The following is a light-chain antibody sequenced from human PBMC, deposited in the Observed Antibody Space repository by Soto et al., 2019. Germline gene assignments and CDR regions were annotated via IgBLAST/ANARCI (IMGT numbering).Light chain of an antibody. CDR2: DVT. V-gene: IGLV2-14*01. Sequence: QSALTQPASVSGSPGQSITISCTGTSSDVGGYIYVSWYQQHPGKAPKLMIYDVTSRPSGVSYRFSGSKSGNTASLTISGLPAEDEADYYCSSYTPSSSYVFGPGTKVTVL. CDR1: SSDVGGYIY. CDR3: SSYTPSSSYV. J-gene: IGLJ1*01.